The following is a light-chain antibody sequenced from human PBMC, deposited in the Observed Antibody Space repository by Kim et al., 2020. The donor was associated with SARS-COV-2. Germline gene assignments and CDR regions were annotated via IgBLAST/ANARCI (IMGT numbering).Light chain of an antibody. J-gene: IGKJ5*01. CDR1: RDIDDS. CDR3: HPYRGRPIS. Sequence: ASVGDRFPITGQARRDIDDSLAWYQQKPGTAPKLLIHDASLLQSGFPARFSASGSVTYFALTITNVQPEHTATYYFHPYRGRPISFGDGTRP. V-gene: IGKV1-33*01. CDR2: DAS.